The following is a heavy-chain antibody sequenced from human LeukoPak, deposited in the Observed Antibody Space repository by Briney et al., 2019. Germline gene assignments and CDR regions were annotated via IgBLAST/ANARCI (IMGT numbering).Heavy chain of an antibody. CDR2: ISGSGGST. V-gene: IGHV3-23*01. D-gene: IGHD3-3*01. J-gene: IGHJ4*02. Sequence: GGSLRLSCAASGFTFSSYAMSWIRQAPGKGLEWVSAISGSGGSTYYADSVKGRFTISRDNSKNTLYLQMNSLRAEDTAVYYCAKDQDDFWSPFNYWGQGTLVTVSS. CDR3: AKDQDDFWSPFNY. CDR1: GFTFSSYA.